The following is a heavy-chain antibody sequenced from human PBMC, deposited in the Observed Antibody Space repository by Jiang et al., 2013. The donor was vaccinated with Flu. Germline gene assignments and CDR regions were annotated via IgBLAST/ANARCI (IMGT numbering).Heavy chain of an antibody. J-gene: IGHJ4*02. V-gene: IGHV3-9*01. D-gene: IGHD6-13*01. CDR2: ISWKSDSI. CDR3: SKVLAAAGYYFDY. Sequence: EVQLVESGGGLVQPGRSLRLSCAASGFSFDDYAMHWVRQAPGKGLEWVSGISWKSDSIDYADSVKGRFTISRDNAKNFLYLQMNSLRPEDTALYYCSKVLAAAGYYFDYWGQGPWSPSPQ. CDR1: GFSFDDYA.